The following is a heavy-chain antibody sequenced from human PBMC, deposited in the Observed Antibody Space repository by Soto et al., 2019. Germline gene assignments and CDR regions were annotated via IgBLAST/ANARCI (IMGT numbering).Heavy chain of an antibody. CDR2: IIPIFGTA. J-gene: IGHJ6*03. CDR1: GGTFSSYS. CDR3: ARDMSMVRAYYYYMDV. D-gene: IGHD3-10*01. Sequence: ASVKVSCKASGGTFSSYSISSVRQAPGQGLEWMGGIIPIFGTANYAQKFQGRVTITADESTSTAYMELSSLRSEDTAVYYCARDMSMVRAYYYYMDVWGKGTTVTVSS. V-gene: IGHV1-69*13.